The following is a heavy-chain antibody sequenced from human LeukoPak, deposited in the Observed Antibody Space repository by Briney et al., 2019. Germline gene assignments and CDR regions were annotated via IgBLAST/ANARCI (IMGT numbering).Heavy chain of an antibody. CDR1: GYTFTSCD. J-gene: IGHJ4*02. D-gene: IGHD6-6*01. Sequence: ASVKVSCKASGYTFTSCDINWVRQATGQGLEWMGWMNPNSGNTGYGQSFQGRITMTRDTSISTAYMELSRLRSDDTAVYYCARDSSSSLPDYWGQGTLVTVSS. CDR3: ARDSSSSLPDY. CDR2: MNPNSGNT. V-gene: IGHV1-8*01.